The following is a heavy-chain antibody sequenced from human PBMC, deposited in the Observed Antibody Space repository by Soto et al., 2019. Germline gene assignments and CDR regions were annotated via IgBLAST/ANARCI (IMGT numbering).Heavy chain of an antibody. CDR3: ARDSGLKAAGVLDY. V-gene: IGHV3-30-3*01. D-gene: IGHD6-13*01. CDR2: ISYDGSNK. Sequence: GGSLRLSCAASGFTFSSYAMHWVRQAPGKGLEWVAVISYDGSNKYYADSVKGRFTISRDNSKNTLYLQMNSLRAEDTAVYYCARDSGLKAAGVLDYWGQGTLVTVSS. CDR1: GFTFSSYA. J-gene: IGHJ4*02.